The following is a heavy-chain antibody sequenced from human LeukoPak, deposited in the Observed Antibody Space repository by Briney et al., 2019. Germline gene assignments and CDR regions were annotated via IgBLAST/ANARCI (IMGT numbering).Heavy chain of an antibody. CDR3: ARDAKYYYGSRTFFFYEH. V-gene: IGHV4-39*07. Sequence: PSETLSLTCTVSGGSISSTSSYWGWIRQPPGKGLEWIGSIYYGDSAYYNPSLKSRVTVSVDASKNQFSLKLRSVTAADTAIYYCARDAKYYYGSRTFFFYEHWGQGTLLTVSS. D-gene: IGHD3-10*01. CDR2: IYYGDSA. J-gene: IGHJ4*02. CDR1: GGSISSTSSY.